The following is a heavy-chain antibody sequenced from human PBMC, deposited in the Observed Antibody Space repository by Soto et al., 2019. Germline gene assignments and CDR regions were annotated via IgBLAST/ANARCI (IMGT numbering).Heavy chain of an antibody. CDR3: AKDETGSLMDLGVFDY. Sequence: GGSLRLSCAASGFTFSSYAMSWVRQARGKGLEWVSAISGSGGSTYYADSVKGRFTISKDNSKNTLYLQMNSLRAEDTAVYYCAKDETGSLMDLGVFDYWGQGTLVTVSS. J-gene: IGHJ4*02. CDR2: ISGSGGST. D-gene: IGHD3-10*01. CDR1: GFTFSSYA. V-gene: IGHV3-23*01.